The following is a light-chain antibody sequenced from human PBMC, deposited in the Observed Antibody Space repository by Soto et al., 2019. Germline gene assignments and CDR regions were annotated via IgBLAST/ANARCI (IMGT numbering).Light chain of an antibody. CDR3: SSYAGSNNFGV. V-gene: IGLV2-8*01. Sequence: QSALTQPPSASGSPGQSVTISCTGTSSDVGAYDYVCWYQQHPGKAPKLMIYEVNKRPSGVPDRFSGSKSGNTASLTVSGLQAEDEADYYCSSYAGSNNFGVFGTGTKVTVL. CDR2: EVN. J-gene: IGLJ1*01. CDR1: SSDVGAYDY.